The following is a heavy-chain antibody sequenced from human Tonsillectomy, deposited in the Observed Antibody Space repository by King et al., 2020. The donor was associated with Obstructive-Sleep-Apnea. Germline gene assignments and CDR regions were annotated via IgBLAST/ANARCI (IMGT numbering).Heavy chain of an antibody. CDR2: IYYSVIT. CDR1: GGSITNYY. J-gene: IGHJ4*02. Sequence: QLQESGPGLVRPSETLSLTCTVPGGSITNYYWGWIRQPPGKGLEWIGYIYYSVITTYTPALRVRVTITVDTSTNQLSLSVTSVTAADTAEYFCARWNEGFDYWGQGTLVTVSS. V-gene: IGHV4-59*08. CDR3: ARWNEGFDY. D-gene: IGHD1-1*01.